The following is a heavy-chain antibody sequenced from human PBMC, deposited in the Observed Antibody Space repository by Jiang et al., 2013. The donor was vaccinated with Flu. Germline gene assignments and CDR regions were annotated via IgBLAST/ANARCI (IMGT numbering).Heavy chain of an antibody. Sequence: TCTVSGGSISSSSYYWGWIRQPPGKGLEWIGSIYYSGSTYYNPSLKSRVTISVDTSKNQFSLKLSSVTAADTAVYYCSSGTYYFDYWGQGTLVTVSS. CDR2: IYYSGST. V-gene: IGHV4-39*01. D-gene: IGHD3-10*01. CDR3: SSGTYYFDY. CDR1: GGSISSSSYY. J-gene: IGHJ4*02.